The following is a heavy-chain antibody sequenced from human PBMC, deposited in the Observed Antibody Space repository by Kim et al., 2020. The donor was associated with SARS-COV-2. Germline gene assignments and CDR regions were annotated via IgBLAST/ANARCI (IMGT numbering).Heavy chain of an antibody. J-gene: IGHJ6*02. CDR1: GFIFSNYG. V-gene: IGHV3-30*18. Sequence: GTSPRLSCGASGFIFSNYGMHWVRQAPGKGLEWVAVISYDGRNKYYADSVKGRFTISRDNSKNTLYLQMNSLSAEDTAVYYCAKDGYYYGSGSPTGGMDVWGQGTTVTVSS. CDR2: ISYDGRNK. CDR3: AKDGYYYGSGSPTGGMDV. D-gene: IGHD3-10*01.